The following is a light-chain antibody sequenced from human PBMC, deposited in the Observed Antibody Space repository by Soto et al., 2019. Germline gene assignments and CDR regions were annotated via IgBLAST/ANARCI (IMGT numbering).Light chain of an antibody. CDR3: TQYGSSSWK. V-gene: IGKV3-20*01. Sequence: EVVLTQSPGTLSLSPGERATLSCRASQSFSSSYLAWYQQKPGQAPRLLIYGASNRATGIPDRFSGSGSGIDFTLTISRLEPEDFAVYYFTQYGSSSWKFGQGTKVEIK. CDR1: QSFSSSY. CDR2: GAS. J-gene: IGKJ1*01.